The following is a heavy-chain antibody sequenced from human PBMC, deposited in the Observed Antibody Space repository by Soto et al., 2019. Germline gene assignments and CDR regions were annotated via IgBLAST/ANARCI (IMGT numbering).Heavy chain of an antibody. CDR2: IYYSGST. Sequence: PSETLSLTCTVSGGSISSSSYYWGWIRQPPGKGLEWIGSIYYSGSTYYNPSLKGRVTISVDTSKNQFSLKLSSVTAADTAVYYCARDRLGGHWFDPWGQGTLVTVSS. V-gene: IGHV4-39*07. D-gene: IGHD5-12*01. CDR3: ARDRLGGHWFDP. CDR1: GGSISSSSYY. J-gene: IGHJ5*02.